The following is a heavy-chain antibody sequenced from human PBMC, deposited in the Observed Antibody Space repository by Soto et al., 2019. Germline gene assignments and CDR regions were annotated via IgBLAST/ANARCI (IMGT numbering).Heavy chain of an antibody. D-gene: IGHD3-3*01. J-gene: IGHJ6*02. CDR1: GGSFSDYA. CDR3: ARDPQKYYDLGVDV. Sequence: QVQLVQSGAELKKPGSSVRVSCKVSGGSFSDYAISWVRQAPGQGLEWVGGIIPMLGTPNYAPELQGRVTINADASTSTGYMELSSLRSEDTAVYYCARDPQKYYDLGVDVWGQGTTVIVSS. CDR2: IIPMLGTP. V-gene: IGHV1-69*01.